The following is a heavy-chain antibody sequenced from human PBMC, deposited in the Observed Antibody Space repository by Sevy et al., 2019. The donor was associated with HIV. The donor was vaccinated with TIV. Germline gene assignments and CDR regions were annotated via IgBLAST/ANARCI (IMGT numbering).Heavy chain of an antibody. CDR1: GHTFTGYY. J-gene: IGHJ4*02. D-gene: IGHD1-26*01. V-gene: IGHV1-2*02. Sequence: ASVKVSCKASGHTFTGYYMHWVRQAPGQGLEWMGWINPNSGGTNYAQKFQGRVTMTRDTSISTAYMELSRLRSDDTAVYYCARDAISGSYYYFDYWGQGTLVTVSS. CDR2: INPNSGGT. CDR3: ARDAISGSYYYFDY.